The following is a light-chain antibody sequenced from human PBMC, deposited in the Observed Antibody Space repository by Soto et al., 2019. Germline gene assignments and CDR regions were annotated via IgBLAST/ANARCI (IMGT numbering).Light chain of an antibody. V-gene: IGLV2-14*01. CDR1: SSDVGGYDF. CDR2: EVT. J-gene: IGLJ3*02. CDR3: SSYTSINTQL. Sequence: QSALTQPPSASGSPGQSVTISCTGTSSDVGGYDFVSWYQQHPGKAPKILIYEVTSRPSGVSNRFSGSKSDNTASLTISGLQAEDEAYYYCSSYTSINTQLFGGGTKLTVL.